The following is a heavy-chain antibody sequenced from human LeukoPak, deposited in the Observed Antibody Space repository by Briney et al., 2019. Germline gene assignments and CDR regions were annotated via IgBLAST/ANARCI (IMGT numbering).Heavy chain of an antibody. CDR3: VRASVDSGGAFDV. CDR2: IFASGST. V-gene: IGHV4-4*07. Sequence: PSETLSLTCTVSGGSISSYYWSWIRQPAGKGLEWIGRIFASGSTNSNPSLKSRVTMSVDTPKNQFSLTLSSMTAADTATYYCVRASVDSGGAFDVWGQGTVVTVSS. J-gene: IGHJ3*01. CDR1: GGSISSYY. D-gene: IGHD5-12*01.